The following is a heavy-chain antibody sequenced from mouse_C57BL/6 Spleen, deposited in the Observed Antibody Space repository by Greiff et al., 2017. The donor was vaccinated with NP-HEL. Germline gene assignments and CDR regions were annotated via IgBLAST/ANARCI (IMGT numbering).Heavy chain of an antibody. CDR3: ARQQGWEGAMDY. CDR2: ISNLAYSI. D-gene: IGHD3-3*01. V-gene: IGHV5-15*01. CDR1: GFISSDYG. Sequence: EVHLVESGGGLVQPGGSLKLSCAASGFISSDYGMAWVRQAPRKGPEWVAFISNLAYSIYYADTVTGRFTISRENAKNTLYLEMSSLRSEDTAMYYCARQQGWEGAMDYWGQGTSVTVSS. J-gene: IGHJ4*01.